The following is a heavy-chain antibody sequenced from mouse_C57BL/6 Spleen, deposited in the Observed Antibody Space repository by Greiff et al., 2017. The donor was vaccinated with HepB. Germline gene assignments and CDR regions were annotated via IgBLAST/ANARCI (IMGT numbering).Heavy chain of an antibody. CDR2: IYPRSGNT. Sequence: QVQLKESGAELARPGASVKLSCKASGYTFTSYGISWVKQRTGQGLEWIGEIYPRSGNTYYNEKFKGKATLTADKSSSTAYMELRSLTSEDSAVYFCARSTTVVASLDFDVWGTGTTVTVSS. CDR1: GYTFTSYG. V-gene: IGHV1-81*01. CDR3: ARSTTVVASLDFDV. J-gene: IGHJ1*03. D-gene: IGHD1-1*01.